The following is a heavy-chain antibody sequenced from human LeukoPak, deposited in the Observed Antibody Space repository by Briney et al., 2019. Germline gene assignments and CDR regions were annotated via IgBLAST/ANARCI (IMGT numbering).Heavy chain of an antibody. CDR2: IGQDGTET. V-gene: IGHV3-7*01. CDR1: GIGFASYW. CDR3: AIPSSYDGSRYYHAY. J-gene: IGHJ4*02. D-gene: IGHD3-22*01. Sequence: PGGSLRLSCAASGIGFASYWVTWVRQAPGKGLEWVANIGQDGTETVYVGSVKGRFTISGDNARKLLFLQMNSLRADDTAVYYCAIPSSYDGSRYYHAYWGQGTLVSVSS.